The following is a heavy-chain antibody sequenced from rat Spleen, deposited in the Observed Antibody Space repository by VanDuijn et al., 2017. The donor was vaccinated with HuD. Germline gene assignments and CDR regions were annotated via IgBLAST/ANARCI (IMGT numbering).Heavy chain of an antibody. D-gene: IGHD1-9*01. V-gene: IGHV5-20*01. CDR2: ISYDGGST. CDR1: GFTFSNYG. Sequence: EVQLVESGGGLVQPGRSMKLSCAASGFTFSNYGMAWVRQAPKKGLEWVAYISYDGGSTFYRDPVKGRFTISKDNAKSTLYLQMDSLRSEDTATYYCTTGPYYGYTYWFGYWGQGVMVTVSS. CDR3: TTGPYYGYTYWFGY. J-gene: IGHJ2*01.